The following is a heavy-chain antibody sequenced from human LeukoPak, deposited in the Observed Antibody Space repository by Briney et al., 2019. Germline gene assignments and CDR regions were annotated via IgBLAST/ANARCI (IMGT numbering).Heavy chain of an antibody. CDR1: GDSISSGSYY. Sequence: SETLSLTCTVSGDSISSGSYYWSWIRQPAGKGLEWIGRIYTSGSTNYNPSLKSRVTISVDTSKNQFSLKLSSVTAADTAVYYCASIVGATTGYWGQGTLVTVSS. V-gene: IGHV4-61*02. J-gene: IGHJ4*02. CDR2: IYTSGST. CDR3: ASIVGATTGY. D-gene: IGHD1-26*01.